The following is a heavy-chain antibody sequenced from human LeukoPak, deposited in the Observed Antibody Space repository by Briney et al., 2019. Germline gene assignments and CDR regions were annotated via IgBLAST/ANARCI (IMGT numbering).Heavy chain of an antibody. CDR3: ARDGDYGTGSYYRGCIDS. CDR2: IHPRRGDT. D-gene: IGHD3-10*01. V-gene: IGHV1-2*02. CDR1: GYSFTAVY. Sequence: ASVKVSCETSGYSFTAVYIQSGSQAPGQGLEWMGWIHPRRGDTNYAQKFQGRVTMTRDTSISTAYFDMSTLRSDGTAVYYCARDGDYGTGSYYRGCIDSWGQGTPVTVSP. J-gene: IGHJ4*02.